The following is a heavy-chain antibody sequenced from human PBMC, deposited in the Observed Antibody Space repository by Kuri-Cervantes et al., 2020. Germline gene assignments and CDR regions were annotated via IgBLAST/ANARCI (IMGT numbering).Heavy chain of an antibody. CDR2: INPNSGDT. J-gene: IGHJ4*02. CDR1: GYTFTGNY. Sequence: ASVKVSCKASGYTFTGNYIHWVRQAPGQGLEWMGWINPNSGDTNYAQKFQGRVTMTRDTSISTAYMELSRLRSDDTAVYYCARVAVAGTWDYWGQGTLVTVSS. D-gene: IGHD6-19*01. CDR3: ARVAVAGTWDY. V-gene: IGHV1-2*02.